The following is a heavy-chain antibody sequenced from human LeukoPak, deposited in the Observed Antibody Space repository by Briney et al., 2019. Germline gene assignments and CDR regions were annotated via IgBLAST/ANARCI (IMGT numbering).Heavy chain of an antibody. J-gene: IGHJ4*02. Sequence: GGSLRLSCAASGFTFSYYGMSWVRQAPGKGLEWVANINQDGTEKYYVDSVKGRFTISRDNAKNSLYLQMNSLRVEDTAVYYCAKLAKYFYGWETYYFFEHWGQGTPVTASS. CDR1: GFTFSYYG. D-gene: IGHD3-10*01. CDR2: INQDGTEK. V-gene: IGHV3-7*01. CDR3: AKLAKYFYGWETYYFFEH.